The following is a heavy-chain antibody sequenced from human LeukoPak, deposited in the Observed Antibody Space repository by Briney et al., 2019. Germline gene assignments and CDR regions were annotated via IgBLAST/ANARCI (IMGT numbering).Heavy chain of an antibody. D-gene: IGHD6-13*01. Sequence: PGGSLRLSCAASGFSVSTNYMSWVRQAPAKGLEWVSVIYSGGSTHYTDSVKGRFTISRDNSKNTLYLQMNSLRAEDTALYYCPGSAAGPLAYWGQGTLVTVSS. V-gene: IGHV3-66*01. CDR2: IYSGGST. CDR3: PGSAAGPLAY. J-gene: IGHJ4*02. CDR1: GFSVSTNY.